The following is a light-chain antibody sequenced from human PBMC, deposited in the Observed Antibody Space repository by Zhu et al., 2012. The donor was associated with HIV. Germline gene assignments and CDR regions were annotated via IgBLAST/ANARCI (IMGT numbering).Light chain of an antibody. J-gene: IGKJ4*01. CDR1: QSITRN. CDR2: GAS. V-gene: IGKV3-15*01. Sequence: EIVMTQSPATLSVSLGESATLSCRASQSITRNLAWYQQKPGQAPRLLIYGASTRATGIPVRFSGSGSGTEFTLTIRSLQPEDFAIYFCQQYDNWPPLTFGGGPRCRSN. CDR3: QQYDNWPPLT.